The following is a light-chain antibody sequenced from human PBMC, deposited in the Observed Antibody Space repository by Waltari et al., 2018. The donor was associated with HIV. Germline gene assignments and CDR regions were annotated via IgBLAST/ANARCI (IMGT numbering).Light chain of an antibody. CDR3: GTWDADLDGPV. Sequence: QSVLTQPPSASGTPGQTISISCSGSRPNVRSNNVYWYQHIPPTAPKPIIYNTGQRPCGVPARFSASNTGTSASLAISGLQPGDEGLYYCGTWDADLDGPVFGGGTKVTVL. CDR1: RPNVRSNN. J-gene: IGLJ3*02. V-gene: IGLV1-44*01. CDR2: NTG.